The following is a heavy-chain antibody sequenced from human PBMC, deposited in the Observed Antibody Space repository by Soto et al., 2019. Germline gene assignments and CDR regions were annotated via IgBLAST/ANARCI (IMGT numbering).Heavy chain of an antibody. CDR3: ARVGCSGGSCYDRYYYYGMDV. J-gene: IGHJ6*02. Sequence: ASVKVSCKASGYTFTGYYMHWVRQAPGQGLKWMGWINPNSGGTNYAQKFQGRVTMTRDTSISTAYMELSRLRSDDTAVYYCARVGCSGGSCYDRYYYYGMDVWGQGTTVTVSS. V-gene: IGHV1-2*02. CDR1: GYTFTGYY. D-gene: IGHD2-15*01. CDR2: INPNSGGT.